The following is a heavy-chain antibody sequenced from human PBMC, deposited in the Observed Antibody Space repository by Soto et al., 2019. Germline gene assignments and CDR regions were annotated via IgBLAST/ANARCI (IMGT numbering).Heavy chain of an antibody. CDR1: GFTFTDSW. J-gene: IGHJ4*02. V-gene: IGHV3-74*01. CDR2: INNDGSRT. CDR3: GKSRWSGSSLIDY. D-gene: IGHD3-3*01. Sequence: EVQLEESGGGLVQPGGSLRLSCVVSGFTFTDSWMYWVRQVPGEGLVWVSFINNDGSRTNYADSVKGRFTISRDNAKNTLYLQMNSLRAEDTAMYYCGKSRWSGSSLIDYWGQGTLVTVSS.